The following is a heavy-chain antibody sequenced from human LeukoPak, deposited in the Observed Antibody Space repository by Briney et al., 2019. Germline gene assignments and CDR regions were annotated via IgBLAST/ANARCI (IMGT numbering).Heavy chain of an antibody. D-gene: IGHD3-10*01. V-gene: IGHV3-11*04. CDR3: TGEDYYYASGH. CDR2: ISSGGDII. Sequence: GGSLRLSCAASGFTFTDHYMSWVRQAPGKGLEWVSYISSGGDIIYYADSVKGRFTISRDNAKNSLFLQMNSLRAEDTAVYYCTGEDYYYASGHWAQGTLVTVSS. J-gene: IGHJ4*02. CDR1: GFTFTDHY.